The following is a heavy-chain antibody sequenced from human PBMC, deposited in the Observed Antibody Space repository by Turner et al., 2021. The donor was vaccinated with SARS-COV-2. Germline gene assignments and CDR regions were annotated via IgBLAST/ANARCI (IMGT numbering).Heavy chain of an antibody. J-gene: IGHJ6*02. CDR2: ILYSGST. CDR1: GGSISSSSYY. Sequence: QLQLQESGPGLVKPSETLSHTCTVSGGSISSSSYYWGWIRQPPVKGLEWIGNILYSGSTYYNPSLKSRVTISVDTSKNQFSLNLSSVTAAYTAVYYCARLMYTAMDYYGMDVWGQGTTVTVSS. V-gene: IGHV4-39*01. D-gene: IGHD5-18*01. CDR3: ARLMYTAMDYYGMDV.